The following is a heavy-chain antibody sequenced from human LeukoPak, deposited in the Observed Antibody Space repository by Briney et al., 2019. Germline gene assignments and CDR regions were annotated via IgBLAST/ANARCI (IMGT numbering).Heavy chain of an antibody. D-gene: IGHD3-10*01. CDR3: ARGGYGSGSYPFDY. V-gene: IGHV4-30-2*01. J-gene: IGHJ4*02. Sequence: SETLSLTCTVSGGSISSGGYYWSWIRQPPGKGLEWIGYIYHSGSTYYNPSLKSRVTISVDRSKNQFSLKLSSVTAADTAVYYCARGGYGSGSYPFDYWGQGTLVTVSS. CDR1: GGSISSGGYY. CDR2: IYHSGST.